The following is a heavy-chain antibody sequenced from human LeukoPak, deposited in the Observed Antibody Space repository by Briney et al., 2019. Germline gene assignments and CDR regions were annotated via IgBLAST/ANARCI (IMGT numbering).Heavy chain of an antibody. CDR3: ARDSGPLWTHAFDI. Sequence: SETLSLTCTVSGGSISSGGYYWSWIRQHPGKGLEWIGYIYYSGGTYYNPSLKSRVTISVDTSKDQFSLKLSSVTAADTAVYYCARDSGPLWTHAFDIWGQGTMVTVSS. J-gene: IGHJ3*02. D-gene: IGHD3-10*01. CDR1: GGSISSGGYY. V-gene: IGHV4-31*03. CDR2: IYYSGGT.